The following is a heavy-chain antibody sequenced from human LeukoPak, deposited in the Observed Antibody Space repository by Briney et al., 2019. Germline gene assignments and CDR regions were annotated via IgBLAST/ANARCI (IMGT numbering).Heavy chain of an antibody. CDR1: GFTFSSYG. V-gene: IGHV3-33*01. D-gene: IGHD1-7*01. J-gene: IGHJ4*02. Sequence: GRSLRLSCAASGFTFSSYGMHWVRRAPGKGLEWVAVIWYDGSNKYYADSVKGRFIISRDNSKNTLYLQMNSLRAEDTAVYYCARGLNWNYVRHLDYWGQGTLVTVSS. CDR2: IWYDGSNK. CDR3: ARGLNWNYVRHLDY.